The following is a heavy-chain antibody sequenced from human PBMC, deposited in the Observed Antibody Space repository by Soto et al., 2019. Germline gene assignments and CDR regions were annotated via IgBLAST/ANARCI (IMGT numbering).Heavy chain of an antibody. CDR3: AGPRGYSGYGRYDY. J-gene: IGHJ4*02. CDR1: GGTFSSYA. V-gene: IGHV1-69*13. CDR2: IIPIFGTA. D-gene: IGHD5-12*01. Sequence: SVKVSCKASGGTFSSYAISWVRQAPGQGLEWMGGIIPIFGTANYAQKFQGRVTITADESTSTAYMELSSLRSEDTAVYYCAGPRGYSGYGRYDYWGQGTLVTVS.